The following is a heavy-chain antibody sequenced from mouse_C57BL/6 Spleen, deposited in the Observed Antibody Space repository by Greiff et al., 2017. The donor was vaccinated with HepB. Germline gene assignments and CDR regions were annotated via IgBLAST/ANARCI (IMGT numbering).Heavy chain of an antibody. CDR1: GFNIKDDY. CDR2: IDPENGDT. D-gene: IGHD2-5*01. V-gene: IGHV14-4*01. J-gene: IGHJ2*01. CDR3: TTLYSNYFDY. Sequence: EVQLQQSGAELVRPGASVKLSCTASGFNIKDDYMHWVKQRPEQGLEWIGWIDPENGDTEYASKFQGKANITADTSSNTAYLQLSSLTSEDTAVYYCTTLYSNYFDYWGQGTTLTVSS.